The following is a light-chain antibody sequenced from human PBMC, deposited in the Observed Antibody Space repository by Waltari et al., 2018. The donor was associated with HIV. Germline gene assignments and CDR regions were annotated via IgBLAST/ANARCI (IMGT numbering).Light chain of an antibody. CDR2: SED. Sequence: QSVLTQPHSASGTPGQRVNTPCSGTTSTLGTNSVTWYQQLPGTAPKLLSFSEDQRPSGVPDRFSGSKSAPSASLTIGGLQSEDEGDYYCAAWDDSLSEPYVLFGGGTRLTVL. J-gene: IGLJ2*01. CDR1: TSTLGTNS. CDR3: AAWDDSLSEPYVL. V-gene: IGLV1-44*01.